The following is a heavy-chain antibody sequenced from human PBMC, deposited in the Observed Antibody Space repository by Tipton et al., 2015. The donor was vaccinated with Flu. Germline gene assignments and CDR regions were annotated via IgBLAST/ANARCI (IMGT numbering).Heavy chain of an antibody. J-gene: IGHJ4*02. CDR3: VRSGYSYGYVDY. CDR1: GFTVSSNY. V-gene: IGHV3-53*05. CDR2: IYSGGRT. D-gene: IGHD5-18*01. Sequence: SLRLSCAASGFTVSSNYMSWVRQAPGKGLEWVSVIYSGGRTIYAEAVRGRFTIYRDISRNTLFLQMNSLRAEDTAMCYCVRSGYSYGYVDYWGLGTLVTVSA.